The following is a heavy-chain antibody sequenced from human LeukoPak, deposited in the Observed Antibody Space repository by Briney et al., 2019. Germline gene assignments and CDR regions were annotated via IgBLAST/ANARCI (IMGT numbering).Heavy chain of an antibody. D-gene: IGHD1-26*01. J-gene: IGHJ4*02. Sequence: PGGSLRLSCEASGFTFGDFYMSWIRQAPGKGLEWVSVIYSGGSTYYADSVKGRFAISRDNSKNTLYLQMNSLRAEDTAVYYCASGSYYGEFPDYWGQGTLVTVSS. CDR3: ASGSYYGEFPDY. CDR2: IYSGGST. CDR1: GFTFGDFY. V-gene: IGHV3-66*01.